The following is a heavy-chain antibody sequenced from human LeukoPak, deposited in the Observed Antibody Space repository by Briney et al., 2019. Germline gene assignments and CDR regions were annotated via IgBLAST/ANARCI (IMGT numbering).Heavy chain of an antibody. CDR3: ALHSPYYYDSSGYYYGAFSFDY. Sequence: TLSLTCTVSGGSIGSGGYYWSWIRQPPGKGLEWLALIYWDDDKRYSPSLKSRLTITKDTSKNQVVLTMTNMDPVDTATYYCALHSPYYYDSSGYYYGAFSFDYWGQGTLVTVSS. J-gene: IGHJ4*02. CDR1: GGSIGSGGYY. V-gene: IGHV2-5*08. CDR2: IYWDDDK. D-gene: IGHD3-22*01.